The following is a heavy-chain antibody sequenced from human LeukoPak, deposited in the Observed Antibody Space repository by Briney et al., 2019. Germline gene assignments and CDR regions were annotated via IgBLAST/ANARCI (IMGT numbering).Heavy chain of an antibody. Sequence: PSETPSLTCTVSGGSISSYYWSWIRQPPGKGLEWIGYIYYSGSTNYNPSLKSRVTIAVDTSKNQFSLKLSSVTAADTAVYYCARNPPNWYFDLWGRGTLVTVSS. V-gene: IGHV4-59*01. CDR1: GGSISSYY. CDR3: ARNPPNWYFDL. J-gene: IGHJ2*01. CDR2: IYYSGST.